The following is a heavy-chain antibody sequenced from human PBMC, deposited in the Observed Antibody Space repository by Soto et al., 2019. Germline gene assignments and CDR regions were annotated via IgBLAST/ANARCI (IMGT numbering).Heavy chain of an antibody. CDR2: INHSGST. V-gene: IGHV4-34*01. CDR1: GGSFSGYY. D-gene: IGHD3-16*02. J-gene: IGHJ4*02. Sequence: QVQLQQWGAGLLKPSETLSLTCAVYGGSFSGYYWSWIRQPPGKGLEWIGEINHSGSTNYNPSLKWRVTQFIDTSKNQFSLKLSSVTAADTAVYYCAGGRAWGSYRCQFDYWGQGTLVTVSS. CDR3: AGGRAWGSYRCQFDY.